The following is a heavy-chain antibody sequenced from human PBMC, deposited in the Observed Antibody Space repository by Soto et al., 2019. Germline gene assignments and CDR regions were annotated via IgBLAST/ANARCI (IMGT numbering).Heavy chain of an antibody. D-gene: IGHD3-9*01. CDR3: ARVIDYDILTGYYNENDP. V-gene: IGHV1-3*01. Sequence: ASVKVSCKASGYTFTSYAMHWVRQAPGQRLEWMGWINAGNGNTKYSQKFQGRVTITRDTSASTAYMELSSLRSEDTAVYYCARVIDYDILTGYYNENDPWGQGTLVTVSS. J-gene: IGHJ5*02. CDR2: INAGNGNT. CDR1: GYTFTSYA.